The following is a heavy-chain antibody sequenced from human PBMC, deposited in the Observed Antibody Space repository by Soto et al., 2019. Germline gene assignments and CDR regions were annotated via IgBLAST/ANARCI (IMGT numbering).Heavy chain of an antibody. CDR1: GFSLKNSGVG. Sequence: QITLEESGPSLVKPTQTLTLTCTFSGFSLKNSGVGVAWIRQPPGKALEWLALIYWNDDKRYSPTLKNRININKDTSKNQVVLTMTNMDTVDTGTYYCAHRRGIAAIATFDYWGHGMLVTVSS. CDR3: AHRRGIAAIATFDY. V-gene: IGHV2-5*01. CDR2: IYWNDDK. D-gene: IGHD6-13*01. J-gene: IGHJ4*01.